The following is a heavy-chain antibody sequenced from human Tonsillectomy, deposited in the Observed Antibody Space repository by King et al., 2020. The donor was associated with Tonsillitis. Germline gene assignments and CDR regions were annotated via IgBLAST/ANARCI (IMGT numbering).Heavy chain of an antibody. V-gene: IGHV3-30*04. CDR1: GFTFSSYA. CDR2: ISYDGSNK. Sequence: VQLVESGGGVVQPGRSLRLSCAASGFTFSSYAMHWVRQAPGKGLEWVAVISYDGSNKYYADSVKGRFTISRDNSKNTLYLQMNSLRAEDTAVYYCARNDFXXGXYAYYFDYWGQGXLVTVSS. CDR3: ARNDFXXGXYAYYFDY. J-gene: IGHJ4*02. D-gene: IGHD3-3*01.